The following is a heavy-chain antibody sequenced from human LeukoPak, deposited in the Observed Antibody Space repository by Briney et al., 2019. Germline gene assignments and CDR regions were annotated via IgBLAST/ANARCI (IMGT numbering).Heavy chain of an antibody. CDR3: ARDRRETMITFGGVMTAGWFDP. Sequence: RGSLRLSCAASVFTVSSNYMSWVRQAPGKGLEWVSVIYSGGSTYYADSVKGRFTISRDNSKHTLYLQMNRLRAEDTAVYYCARDRRETMITFGGVMTAGWFDPWGQGTLVTVSS. V-gene: IGHV3-53*01. D-gene: IGHD3-16*01. CDR2: IYSGGST. CDR1: VFTVSSNY. J-gene: IGHJ5*02.